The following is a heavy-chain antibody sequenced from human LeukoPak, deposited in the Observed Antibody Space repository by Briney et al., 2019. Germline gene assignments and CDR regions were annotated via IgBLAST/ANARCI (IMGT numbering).Heavy chain of an antibody. J-gene: IGHJ5*02. CDR3: ARVEGAYCTNGVCYSNWFDP. D-gene: IGHD2-8*01. Sequence: SETLSLTCTVSGGSISSSSYYWGWIRQPPGKGLEWIGSIYYSGSTYYNPSLKSRVTISVDTSKNQFSLKLSSVTAADTAVYYCARVEGAYCTNGVCYSNWFDPWGQGTLVTVSS. CDR1: GGSISSSSYY. V-gene: IGHV4-39*07. CDR2: IYYSGST.